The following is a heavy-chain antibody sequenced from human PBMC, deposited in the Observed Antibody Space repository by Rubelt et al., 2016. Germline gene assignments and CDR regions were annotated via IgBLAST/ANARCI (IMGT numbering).Heavy chain of an antibody. Sequence: EVQLVESGGGLVQPGGSLRLSCAASGFTFSDYAMNWVRQSPGKGLEWVACITGGSTTKYYADSVMGRFTISRDNAKNSLYLQLNSLRAGDTALYYCTKAVDGNGHYFGRGGDYWGRGTLVTVSS. CDR2: ITGGSTTK. J-gene: IGHJ4*02. V-gene: IGHV3-48*04. CDR1: GFTFSDYA. D-gene: IGHD3-3*01. CDR3: TKAVDGNGHYFGRGGDY.